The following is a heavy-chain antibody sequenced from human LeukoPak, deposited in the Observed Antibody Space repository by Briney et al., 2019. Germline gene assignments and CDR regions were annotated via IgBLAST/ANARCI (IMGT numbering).Heavy chain of an antibody. CDR3: ARGYYYDSSGYYDFQH. D-gene: IGHD3-22*01. J-gene: IGHJ1*01. CDR2: IIPILGIA. V-gene: IGHV1-69*04. Sequence: SVKVSCKASGGTFSSYAISWVRQAPGQGLEWMGRIIPILGIANYAQKFQGRVTITADKSTSTAYMELSSLRSEDTAVYYCARGYYYDSSGYYDFQHWGQGTLVTVSS. CDR1: GGTFSSYA.